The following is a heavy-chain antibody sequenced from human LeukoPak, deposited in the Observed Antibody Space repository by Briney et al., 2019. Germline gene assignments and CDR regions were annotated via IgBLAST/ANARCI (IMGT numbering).Heavy chain of an antibody. D-gene: IGHD3-16*02. CDR2: ISSSGSTI. V-gene: IGHV3-48*03. CDR1: GFTFSSYE. CDR3: ARDLWYYDYVWGSYRSCYFDY. Sequence: GGSLRLSCAASGFTFSSYEMNWVRQAPGKGLEWVSYISSSGSTIYYADSVKGRFTISRDNAKNSLYLQMNSLRAEDTAVYYCARDLWYYDYVWGSYRSCYFDYWGQGTLVTVSS. J-gene: IGHJ4*02.